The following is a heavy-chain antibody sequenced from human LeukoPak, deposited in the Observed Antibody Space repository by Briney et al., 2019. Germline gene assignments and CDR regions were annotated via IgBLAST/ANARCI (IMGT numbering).Heavy chain of an antibody. V-gene: IGHV1-46*01. CDR1: GYNFPSYF. CDR3: ARTAARRFDY. J-gene: IGHJ4*02. D-gene: IGHD6-6*01. CDR2: INPTGGST. Sequence: GASVKVSCKASGYNFPSYFMHWVRQAPGQGLEWMGIINPTGGSTTYAQKFQGRVTMTRDTSTSTVYMELSSLRSDDTAVYYCARTAARRFDYWGQGTLVTVSS.